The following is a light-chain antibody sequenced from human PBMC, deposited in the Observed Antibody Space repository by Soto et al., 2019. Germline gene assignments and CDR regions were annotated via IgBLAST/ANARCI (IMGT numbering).Light chain of an antibody. J-gene: IGLJ3*02. CDR3: CSYAGRYSWV. CDR2: DVT. Sequence: QSVLTQPRSVSGSPGQSVTISCTGSSRDIGDYNYVSWYQQHPGKAPKLIIFDVTKRPSGVPDRLSGSKSGDTASLTISGLQAEDEADYYCCSYAGRYSWVFGGGTQLTVL. CDR1: SRDIGDYNY. V-gene: IGLV2-11*01.